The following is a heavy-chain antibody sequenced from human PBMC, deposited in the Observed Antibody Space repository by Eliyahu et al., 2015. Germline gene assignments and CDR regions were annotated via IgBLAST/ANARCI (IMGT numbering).Heavy chain of an antibody. D-gene: IGHD1-1*01. CDR2: LSNGKA. CDR1: GFTLDNYD. CDR3: AKGNDNGRHAMDV. J-gene: IGHJ6*02. V-gene: IGHV3-23*01. Sequence: EVQVMESGGGXVEPGGSLRLSXAAIGFTLDNYDMSWVRQGPGKRLEWVSSLSNGKAYYADTVRGRFALLRDNSQNILFLQMSSLRDDDTASYFCAKGNDNGRHAMDVWGQGTTVTVS.